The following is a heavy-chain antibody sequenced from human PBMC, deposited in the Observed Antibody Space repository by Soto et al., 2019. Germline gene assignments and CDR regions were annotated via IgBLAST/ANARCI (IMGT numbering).Heavy chain of an antibody. V-gene: IGHV3-11*01. Sequence: QVQLVESGGGLVKPGGSLRLSCAASGFTLSDYYMTWIRQAPGKGLEWVSDISISGTTIHYADSVRGRFTISRDNAKNSLWLQTNTLRAEDTAVYYCAMFRGEGYYTFWGQGTLVTVSS. J-gene: IGHJ4*02. CDR3: AMFRGEGYYTF. CDR1: GFTLSDYY. CDR2: ISISGTTI. D-gene: IGHD3-3*01.